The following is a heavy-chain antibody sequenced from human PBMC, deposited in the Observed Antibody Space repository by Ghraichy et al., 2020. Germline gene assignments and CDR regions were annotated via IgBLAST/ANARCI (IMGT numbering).Heavy chain of an antibody. CDR3: ARDRRGCTSTSCYFGANWFDP. J-gene: IGHJ5*02. D-gene: IGHD2-2*01. CDR1: GGSISSGDYY. V-gene: IGHV4-30-4*01. CDR2: IYYSGST. Sequence: SETLSLTCTVSGGSISSGDYYWSWIRQPPGKGLEWIGYIYYSGSTYYNPSVKSRVIISLDTSKNQFSLKLSSVTAADTAVYYCARDRRGCTSTSCYFGANWFDPWGQGTLVTVSS.